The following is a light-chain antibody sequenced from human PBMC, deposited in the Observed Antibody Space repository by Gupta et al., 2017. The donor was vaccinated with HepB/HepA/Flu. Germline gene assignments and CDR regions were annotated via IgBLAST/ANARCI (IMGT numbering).Light chain of an antibody. J-gene: IGKJ4*01. CDR1: QNINKY. CDR2: AAS. Sequence: DIQRTQSKSPLSASVGDRVTLPCRASQNINKYVNWYPQKPGKAPKFLIYAASTMKSGIPSRFSGSGSGTDFTLTISRLQPEDFANYYCQQSNSTPITFGRGTKLEIK. V-gene: IGKV1-39*01. CDR3: QQSNSTPIT.